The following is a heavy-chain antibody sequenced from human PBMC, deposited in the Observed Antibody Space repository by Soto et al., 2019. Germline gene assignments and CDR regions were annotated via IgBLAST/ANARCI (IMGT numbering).Heavy chain of an antibody. CDR3: AKNGDFWSWGMDV. D-gene: IGHD3-3*01. V-gene: IGHV3-23*01. CDR2: ISESGDGT. Sequence: GGSLRLSCAASGFTFNTYAMTWVRQAPGKGLEWVSLISESGDGTYYADSVKGRFTISRDNSQRTLNLQMNSLRAEDTAVYYCAKNGDFWSWGMDVWGQGTTVTVSS. J-gene: IGHJ6*02. CDR1: GFTFNTYA.